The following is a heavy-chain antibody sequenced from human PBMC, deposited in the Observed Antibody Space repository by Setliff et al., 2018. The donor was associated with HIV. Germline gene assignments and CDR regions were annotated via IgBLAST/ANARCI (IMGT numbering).Heavy chain of an antibody. D-gene: IGHD3-10*01. CDR1: GYSFMSYW. CDR3: ARKKYYGSGSPADYYYYNMDV. J-gene: IGHJ6*02. CDR2: IYPGDSDT. V-gene: IGHV5-51*01. Sequence: GESLKISCKASGYSFMSYWIGWVRQMPGKGLEWMGIIYPGDSDTKYSPSFQGQVTISADKSISTAYLQWSSLKASDTAMYYCARKKYYGSGSPADYYYYNMDVWGQGTTVTVSS.